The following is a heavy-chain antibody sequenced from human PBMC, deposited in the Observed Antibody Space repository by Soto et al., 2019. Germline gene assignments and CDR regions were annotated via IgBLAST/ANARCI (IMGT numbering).Heavy chain of an antibody. Sequence: PSETLSLTCAVSGYSIGSGYYWGWIRQPPGMGPEWIGSIYQGGATHHNTSLKSRVTISIDTSKNQFSLKLSSVTAADTAVYHCVRDGGRYGYYYDSSGYISFDHWGQGILVTVSS. CDR2: IYQGGAT. CDR1: GYSIGSGYY. J-gene: IGHJ4*02. D-gene: IGHD3-22*01. CDR3: VRDGGRYGYYYDSSGYISFDH. V-gene: IGHV4-38-2*01.